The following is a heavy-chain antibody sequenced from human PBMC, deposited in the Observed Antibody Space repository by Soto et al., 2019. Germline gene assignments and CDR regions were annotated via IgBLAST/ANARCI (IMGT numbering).Heavy chain of an antibody. CDR2: ISSSGSTI. CDR3: ARDPDTAMLTDGY. V-gene: IGHV3-11*01. CDR1: GFTFSDYY. Sequence: QVQLVESGGGLVKPGGSLRLSCAASGFTFSDYYMSWIRQAPGKGLEWVSYISSSGSTIYYADSVKGRFTISRDNAKNSLYLKINSRRPEDTAVYYCARDPDTAMLTDGYGGQEPLVPVSS. J-gene: IGHJ4*02. D-gene: IGHD5-18*01.